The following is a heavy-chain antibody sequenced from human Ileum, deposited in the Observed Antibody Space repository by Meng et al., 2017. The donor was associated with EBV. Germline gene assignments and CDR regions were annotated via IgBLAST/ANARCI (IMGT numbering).Heavy chain of an antibody. V-gene: IGHV4-59*02. D-gene: IGHD2-21*01. Sequence: GPGTGDVPESLAPSCTRSGGSVSSSHWNWVRQSPGKGLEWIGRISHSGSTNYNPSLQSRVTISVDTSKNQVSLKLSSVTPADTAVYYCAMRKVEMRAITPDNWLDPWGQGTLVTVSS. CDR2: ISHSGST. CDR1: GGSVSSSH. CDR3: AMRKVEMRAITPDNWLDP. J-gene: IGHJ5*02.